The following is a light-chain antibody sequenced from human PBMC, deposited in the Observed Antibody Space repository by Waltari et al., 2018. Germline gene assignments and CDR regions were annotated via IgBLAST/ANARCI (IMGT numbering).Light chain of an antibody. CDR2: DVT. CDR3: CSYGGSYSFVV. V-gene: IGLV2-11*01. CDR1: SSDVGGYNY. Sequence: QSALTQPRSVSGSPGQSVTIPCTGTSSDVGGYNYVSWYQQHPGKAPKLIIYDVTKRASGVPDRFSGAKSGNPASLTSAGLQAEDEADYYCCSYGGSYSFVVFGGGTKLTVL. J-gene: IGLJ2*01.